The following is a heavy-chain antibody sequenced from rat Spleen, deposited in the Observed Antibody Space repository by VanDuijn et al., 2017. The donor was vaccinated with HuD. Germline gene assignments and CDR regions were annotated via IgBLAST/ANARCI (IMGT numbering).Heavy chain of an antibody. CDR1: GFTFSNYG. CDR2: ISYDVSNT. V-gene: IGHV5-29*01. D-gene: IGHD1-11*01. J-gene: IGHJ3*01. Sequence: EVQLVESGGGLVQPGRSLKLSCAASGFTFSNYGMAWVRQAPTKGLEWVATISYDVSNTYYRDSVKGRFTISRDNAKDTLYLHMDSLRSEDTATYYCTRHGGLRNWFAYWGQGTLVTVSS. CDR3: TRHGGLRNWFAY.